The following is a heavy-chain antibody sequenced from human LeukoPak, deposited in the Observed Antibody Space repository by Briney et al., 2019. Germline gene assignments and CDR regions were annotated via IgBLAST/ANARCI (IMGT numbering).Heavy chain of an antibody. CDR3: ASLLNGGVSHWFDP. V-gene: IGHV4-39*02. Sequence: SETLSLTCTVSGGSISSSNTYWGWIRQPPGKGLEWIATIYYSGSTYYNPSLKSRVTMSVDASKNHFSLKLSSVTAADTAVYYCASLLNGGVSHWFDPWGQGTLVTVSS. D-gene: IGHD7-27*01. CDR2: IYYSGST. CDR1: GGSISSSNTY. J-gene: IGHJ5*02.